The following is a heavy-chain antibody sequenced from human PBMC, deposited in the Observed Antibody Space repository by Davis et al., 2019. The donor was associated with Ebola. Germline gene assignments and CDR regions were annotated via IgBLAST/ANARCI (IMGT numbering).Heavy chain of an antibody. V-gene: IGHV3-73*01. Sequence: GESLKISCAASGFTFSGSAMHWVRQASGKGLEWVGRIRSKANSYATAYAASVKGRFTISRDDSKNTAYLQMNSLKTEGTAVYYCTATVTSDYWGQGTLVTVSS. CDR3: TATVTSDY. D-gene: IGHD4-17*01. CDR2: IRSKANSYAT. J-gene: IGHJ4*02. CDR1: GFTFSGSA.